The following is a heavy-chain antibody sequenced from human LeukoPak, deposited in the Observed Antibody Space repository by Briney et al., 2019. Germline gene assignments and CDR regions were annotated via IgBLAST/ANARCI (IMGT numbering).Heavy chain of an antibody. D-gene: IGHD3-10*01. CDR2: IYPGDSDT. CDR1: GYSFTSYW. J-gene: IGHJ3*02. CDR3: AKSSRWGVDGLRDAFDI. Sequence: GESLQISCKGSGYSFTSYWIGWVRRLPGKGLEGMGIIYPGDSDTRYSPSFQGQVTISADKSISTAYLQWSSLKASDTAMYYCAKSSRWGVDGLRDAFDIWGQGTMVTVSS. V-gene: IGHV5-51*01.